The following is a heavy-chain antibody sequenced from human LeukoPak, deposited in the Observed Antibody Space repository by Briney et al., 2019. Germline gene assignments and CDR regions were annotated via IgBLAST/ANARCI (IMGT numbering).Heavy chain of an antibody. J-gene: IGHJ6*03. CDR3: ARVQVSSSWGNYYYYYMDV. D-gene: IGHD6-13*01. Sequence: SETLSLTCTVSGGSISSYYWSWIRQPAGKGLEWIGRIYTSGSTNYNPSLKSRVTMSVGTSKNQFSLKLSSVTAADTAVYYCARVQVSSSWGNYYYYYMDVWGKGTTVTVS. CDR2: IYTSGST. CDR1: GGSISSYY. V-gene: IGHV4-4*07.